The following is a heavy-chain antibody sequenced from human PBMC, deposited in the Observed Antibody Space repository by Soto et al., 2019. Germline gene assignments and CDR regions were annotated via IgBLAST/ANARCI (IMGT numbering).Heavy chain of an antibody. V-gene: IGHV4-30-4*08. Sequence: SETLSLTCTVSGDPITSSKHYWSWIRQHPGKGLEWIGYIYLSGFTYSTPSLKSRVNMSLDTSKNQFSLKLSSVTAADTAVYYCARLGKYYQSLDPWGPGTLVTVSS. J-gene: IGHJ5*02. CDR2: IYLSGFT. CDR3: ARLGKYYQSLDP. CDR1: GDPITSSKHY. D-gene: IGHD2-2*01.